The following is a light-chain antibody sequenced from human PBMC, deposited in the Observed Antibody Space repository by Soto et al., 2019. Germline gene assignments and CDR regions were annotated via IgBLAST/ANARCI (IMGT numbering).Light chain of an antibody. CDR3: QQRSDWPPIT. CDR2: GAS. Sequence: ELVLTQFPGTLSLSPGARATLSCRAPQSISSSYLAWYQQKPGQAPRLLIYGASTRATGISARFSGSGSGTEFTLTISSLQSEDFAVYYGQQRSDWPPITFGQGTRLEIK. J-gene: IGKJ5*01. CDR1: QSISSSY. V-gene: IGKV3D-20*02.